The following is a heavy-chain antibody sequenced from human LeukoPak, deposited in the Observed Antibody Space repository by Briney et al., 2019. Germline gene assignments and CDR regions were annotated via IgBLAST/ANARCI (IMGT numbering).Heavy chain of an antibody. CDR1: GDSISTSSYY. D-gene: IGHD3-22*01. CDR3: ATSYYYDYRQIDY. Sequence: SETLSLTCTVSGDSISTSSYYWGWLRQPPGKGLEWLGSIYYSGSTFYNPSLKSRVTISVDTSKNQFSLHLYSVTAADTAVFYCATSYYYDYRQIDYRGQGTLVTVSS. J-gene: IGHJ4*02. V-gene: IGHV4-39*01. CDR2: IYYSGST.